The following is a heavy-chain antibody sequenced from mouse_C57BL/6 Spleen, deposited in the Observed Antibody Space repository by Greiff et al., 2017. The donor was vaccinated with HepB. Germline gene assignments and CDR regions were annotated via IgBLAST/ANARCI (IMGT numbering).Heavy chain of an antibody. CDR3: ARHGSSYDFDY. CDR2: ISSGGSYT. J-gene: IGHJ2*01. Sequence: EVNVVESGGDLVKPGGSLKLSCAASGFTFSSYGMSWVRQTPDKRLEWVATISSGGSYTYYPDSVKGRFTISRDNAKNTLYLQMSSLKSEDTAMYYCARHGSSYDFDYWGQGTTLTVSS. CDR1: GFTFSSYG. D-gene: IGHD1-1*01. V-gene: IGHV5-6*01.